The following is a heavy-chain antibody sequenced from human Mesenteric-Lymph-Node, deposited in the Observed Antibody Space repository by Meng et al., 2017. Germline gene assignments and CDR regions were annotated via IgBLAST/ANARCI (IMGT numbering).Heavy chain of an antibody. V-gene: IGHV4-39*07. D-gene: IGHD3-9*01. CDR2: IYYSGST. CDR1: GGPISSSSYY. CDR3: ARAEGLRYFAWFNYKDTFSGYYYYSMDV. Sequence: SETLSLTCTVSGGPISSSSYYWGWIRQPPGKGLEWIGSIYYSGSTYYNPSLKSGVTITVDTSKNQFSRKLSSVTAANTAVYYCARAEGLRYFAWFNYKDTFSGYYYYSMDVWGQGTTVTVSS. J-gene: IGHJ6*02.